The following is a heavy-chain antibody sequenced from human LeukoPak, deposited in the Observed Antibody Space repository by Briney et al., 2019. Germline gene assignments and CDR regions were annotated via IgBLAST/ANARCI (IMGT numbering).Heavy chain of an antibody. CDR1: GGSISSHY. J-gene: IGHJ4*02. Sequence: SETLSLTCTVFGGSISSHYWSWIRQPPGKGLEWIGYIDYSGSTNYNPSLTSRVTISIDTSKNQFSLNLSSVTAADTAVYYCARGHYYDTSGDYWGQGTLVTVSS. CDR2: IDYSGST. CDR3: ARGHYYDTSGDY. D-gene: IGHD3-22*01. V-gene: IGHV4-59*11.